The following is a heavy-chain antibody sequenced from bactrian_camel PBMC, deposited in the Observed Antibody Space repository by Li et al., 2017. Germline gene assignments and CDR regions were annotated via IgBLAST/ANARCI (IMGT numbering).Heavy chain of an antibody. D-gene: IGHD5*01. CDR3: ATDSQPKRVPDEYNY. V-gene: IGHV3S31*01. CDR2: INSDGSNT. Sequence: VQLVESGGGSVQAGGSLGLSCTIAVSGVTAARSCMAWFRQAPGKEREIVATINSDGSNTYYADSVKGRFTISRDNAKNTVYLQMNSLKSEDTALYYCATDSQPKRVPDEYNYWGQGTQVTVS. CDR1: GVTAARSC. J-gene: IGHJ4*01.